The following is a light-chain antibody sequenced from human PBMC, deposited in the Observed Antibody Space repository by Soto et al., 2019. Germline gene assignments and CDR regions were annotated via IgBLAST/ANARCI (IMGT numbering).Light chain of an antibody. CDR1: QRVYSN. J-gene: IGKJ5*01. Sequence: EILMTQSPDTLSVYQWESATLXXRASQRVYSNLAWYQQRPGQAPRLLXYGASTRATGVPARFSGRGSGTEFTLTISSLQSEDFAVYYCQQYTNWPPNTFGQGTRLEIK. CDR3: QQYTNWPPNT. V-gene: IGKV3-15*01. CDR2: GAS.